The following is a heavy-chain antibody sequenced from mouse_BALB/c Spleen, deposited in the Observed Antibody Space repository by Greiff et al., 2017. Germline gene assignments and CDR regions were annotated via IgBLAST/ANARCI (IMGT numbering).Heavy chain of an antibody. CDR2: ISSGSSTI. Sequence: DVKLQESGGGLVQPGGSRKLSCAASGFTFSSFGMHWVRQAPEKGLEWVAYISSGSSTIYYADTVKGRFTISRDNAKNTLFLQMTSLRSEDTAMYYCAREGISWGYFDYWGQGTTLTVSS. CDR1: GFTFSSFG. V-gene: IGHV5-17*02. J-gene: IGHJ2*01. CDR3: AREGISWGYFDY. D-gene: IGHD4-1*01.